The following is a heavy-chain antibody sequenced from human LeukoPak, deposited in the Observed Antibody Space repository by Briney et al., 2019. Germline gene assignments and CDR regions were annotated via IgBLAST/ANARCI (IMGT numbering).Heavy chain of an antibody. D-gene: IGHD6-6*01. CDR3: AKDRVAARTPNWFDP. Sequence: GGSLRLSCAASGFTFSSYGMHWVRQAPGKGLEWVAFIRYDGSNKYYADSVKGRFTISRDNSKNTLYLQMNSLRAEDTAVYYCAKDRVAARTPNWFDPWGQGTLVTVSS. CDR2: IRYDGSNK. CDR1: GFTFSSYG. V-gene: IGHV3-30*02. J-gene: IGHJ5*02.